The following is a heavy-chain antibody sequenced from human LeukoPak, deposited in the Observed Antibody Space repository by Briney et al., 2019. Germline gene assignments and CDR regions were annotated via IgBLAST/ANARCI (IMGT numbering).Heavy chain of an antibody. CDR1: GYTFTGYY. J-gene: IGHJ6*03. V-gene: IGHV1-2*02. D-gene: IGHD6-25*01. Sequence: GASVKVSCQASGYTFTGYYMHWVRQAPGQGVEWMGWIKPNSGGTNYAQKFQGRVTMTRDTAISTAYMELSRLRSDDTAVYYCARPSSESNYYMDVWGKGATVTVSS. CDR3: ARPSSESNYYMDV. CDR2: IKPNSGGT.